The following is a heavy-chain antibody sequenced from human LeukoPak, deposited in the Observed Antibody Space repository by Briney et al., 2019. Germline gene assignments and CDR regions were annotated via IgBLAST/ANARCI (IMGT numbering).Heavy chain of an antibody. CDR2: IYTSGST. D-gene: IGHD6-13*01. CDR3: ARDRPNWIAAAGIDWFDP. CDR1: GGSINSNY. V-gene: IGHV4-4*07. J-gene: IGHJ5*02. Sequence: PSETLSLTCTVSGGSINSNYWSWIRQPAGKGLEWIGRIYTSGSTNYNPSLKSRVTMSVDTSKNQFSLKLSSVTAADTAVYYCARDRPNWIAAAGIDWFDPWGQGTLVTVSS.